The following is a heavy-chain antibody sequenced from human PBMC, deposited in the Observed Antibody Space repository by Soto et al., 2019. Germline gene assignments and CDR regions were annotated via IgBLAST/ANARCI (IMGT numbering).Heavy chain of an antibody. V-gene: IGHV3-53*01. CDR1: GFTVRSNY. Sequence: RLSCAASGFTVRSNYMNWVRQPPGKGLEWVSVIYSDDSIYYADSVKGRFTISRDNSKNTLYLQMNSLRAEDTAVYYCARGEAGSYSWGRGTLVTVSS. CDR3: ARGEAGSYS. CDR2: IYSDDSI. D-gene: IGHD1-26*01. J-gene: IGHJ2*01.